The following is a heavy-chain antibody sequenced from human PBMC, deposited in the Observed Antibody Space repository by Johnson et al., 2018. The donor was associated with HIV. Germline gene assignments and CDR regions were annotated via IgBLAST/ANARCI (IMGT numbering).Heavy chain of an antibody. CDR2: ISGSGHST. D-gene: IGHD3-10*01. J-gene: IGHJ3*02. CDR1: GFTFSSYA. Sequence: VQLVESGGGLVQPGGSLRLSCAASGFTFSSYAMSWVRQAPGKGLEWVSAISGSGHSTYYADSEKGRFTISRDNSNNTLYLQMNSLRAEDTAVYYCAKGPMGQYYGSGTDGAFDIWGQGTMVTVSS. V-gene: IGHV3-23*04. CDR3: AKGPMGQYYGSGTDGAFDI.